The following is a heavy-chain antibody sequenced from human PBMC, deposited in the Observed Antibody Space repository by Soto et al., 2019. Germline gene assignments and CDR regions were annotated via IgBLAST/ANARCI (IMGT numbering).Heavy chain of an antibody. D-gene: IGHD3-10*01. CDR3: ARAPPGPSPRWDV. CDR2: IYATGKT. CDR1: GGSMSRGGHS. J-gene: IGHJ6*02. Sequence: QVQLQESGSGLVKPSQTLSVTCAVSGGSMSRGGHSWSRIRQSPGGGLEWIGCIYATGKTYYNPSLESRVTISVEPSNNQFSLTVISVTAAATAVYYYARAPPGPSPRWDVWGQGTTVTVSS. V-gene: IGHV4-30-2*06.